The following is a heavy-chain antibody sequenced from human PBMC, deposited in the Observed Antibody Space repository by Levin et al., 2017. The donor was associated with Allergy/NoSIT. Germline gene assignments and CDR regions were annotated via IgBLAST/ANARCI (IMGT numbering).Heavy chain of an antibody. CDR2: IDPSDSYT. CDR3: ARHALYYGSGSYYGYMDV. Sequence: ASVKVSCKGSGYSFTSYWISWVRQMPGKGLEWMGRIDPSDSYTNYSPSFQGHVTISADKSISTAYLQWSSLKASDTAMYYCARHALYYGSGSYYGYMDVRGKGTTVTVSS. J-gene: IGHJ6*03. CDR1: GYSFTSYW. V-gene: IGHV5-10-1*01. D-gene: IGHD3-10*01.